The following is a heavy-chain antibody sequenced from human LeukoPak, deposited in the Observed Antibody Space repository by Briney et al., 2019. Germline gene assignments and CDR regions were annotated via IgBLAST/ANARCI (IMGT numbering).Heavy chain of an antibody. CDR2: IYYSGST. J-gene: IGHJ4*02. D-gene: IGHD1-26*01. Sequence: SETLSLTCTVSGGSISSYYWSWIRQPPGKGLERIGDIYYSGSTNYNPYFKSRVNISVDTSKNQFSLKLSSVSAADTAVYYCARRGKGFLDYWGQGTMVTVSS. CDR1: GGSISSYY. V-gene: IGHV4-59*08. CDR3: ARRGKGFLDY.